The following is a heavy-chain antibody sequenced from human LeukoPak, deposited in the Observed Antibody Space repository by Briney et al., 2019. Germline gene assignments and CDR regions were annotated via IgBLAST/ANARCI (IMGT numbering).Heavy chain of an antibody. CDR2: ISGSGGST. CDR1: GFTFSSYA. D-gene: IGHD3-10*01. CDR3: AKDEPGYGGIRGPFRGYYYMDV. Sequence: GGSLRLSCAASGFTFSSYAMSWVRQAPGKGLEWVSAISGSGGSTYYADSVKGRFTISRDNSKNTLYLQMNSLRAEDTAVYYCAKDEPGYGGIRGPFRGYYYMDVWGKGTTVTVSS. V-gene: IGHV3-23*01. J-gene: IGHJ6*03.